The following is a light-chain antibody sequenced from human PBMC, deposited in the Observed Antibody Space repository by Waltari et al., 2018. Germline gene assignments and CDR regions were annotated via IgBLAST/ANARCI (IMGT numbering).Light chain of an antibody. CDR2: MPS. CDR1: QRVGTW. J-gene: IGKJ2*01. CDR3: QQYSSFST. V-gene: IGKV1-5*03. Sequence: DIQMTQSPSTLSASVGDDVTTSCRARQRVGTWLAWYQQKPGKAPKLLIYMPSSLESGVPSRFSGSGSGTEFTLTISSLQPDDFATYSCQQYSSFSTFGQGTKVDI.